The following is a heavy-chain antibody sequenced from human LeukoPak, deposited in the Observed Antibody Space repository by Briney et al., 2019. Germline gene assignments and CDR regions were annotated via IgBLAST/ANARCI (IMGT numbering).Heavy chain of an antibody. D-gene: IGHD3-10*01. J-gene: IGHJ4*02. V-gene: IGHV3-7*01. Sequence: PGGSLRLSCAASGFTFSSYWMSWVRQAPGKGLEWVANIKQDGSEKYYVDSVKGRFTISRDNAKNSLYLQMNSLRAEDMAVYYCARDYYYGSGSYYNEGYYFDYWGQGTLVTVSS. CDR1: GFTFSSYW. CDR3: ARDYYYGSGSYYNEGYYFDY. CDR2: IKQDGSEK.